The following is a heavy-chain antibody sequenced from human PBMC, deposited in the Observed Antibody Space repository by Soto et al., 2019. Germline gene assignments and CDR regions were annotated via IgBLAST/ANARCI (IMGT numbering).Heavy chain of an antibody. D-gene: IGHD7-27*01. V-gene: IGHV4-30-4*01. Sequence: SETLSLTCSVSGDSISNLDYFWAWIRQPPGQALEYIGYIYKRATTYYNPSFESRVAISVDTSKSQFSLNVTSVTAADTAVYFCARGRYCLTGRCFPNWFDSWGQGALVTVSS. J-gene: IGHJ5*01. CDR1: GDSISNLDYF. CDR2: IYKRATT. CDR3: ARGRYCLTGRCFPNWFDS.